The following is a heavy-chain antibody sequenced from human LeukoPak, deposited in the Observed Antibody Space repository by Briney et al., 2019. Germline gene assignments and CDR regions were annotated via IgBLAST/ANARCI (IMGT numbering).Heavy chain of an antibody. CDR2: ISYDGSNK. CDR1: GFTFSSYG. V-gene: IGHV3-30*18. Sequence: GRSLRLSCAASGFTFSSYGMHWVRQAPGKGLEWVAVISYDGSNKYYADSVKGRFTISRDNSKNTLYLQMNSLRAEDTAVYYCAKDAYDSSGYLDYWGQGTLVTVSS. J-gene: IGHJ4*02. CDR3: AKDAYDSSGYLDY. D-gene: IGHD3-22*01.